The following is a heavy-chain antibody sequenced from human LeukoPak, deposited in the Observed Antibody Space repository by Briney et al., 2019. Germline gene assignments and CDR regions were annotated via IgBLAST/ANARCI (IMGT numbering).Heavy chain of an antibody. J-gene: IGHJ6*03. V-gene: IGHV1-69*05. CDR1: GGTFSSYA. Sequence: AASVKVSCKASGGTFSSYAISWVRQAPGQGLEWMGGIIPIFGTANYAQKFQGRVTITTDESTSTAYMKLSSLRSEDTAVYYCASLMYYDILTGYFPTFFDYYMDVWGKGTTVTVSS. D-gene: IGHD3-9*01. CDR3: ASLMYYDILTGYFPTFFDYYMDV. CDR2: IIPIFGTA.